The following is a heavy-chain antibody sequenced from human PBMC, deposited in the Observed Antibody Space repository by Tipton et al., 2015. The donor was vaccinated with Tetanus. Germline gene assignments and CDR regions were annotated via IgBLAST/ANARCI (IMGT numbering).Heavy chain of an antibody. CDR3: ARTADNWFDP. J-gene: IGHJ5*02. CDR2: IYYTGST. CDR1: GGSMNSYY. V-gene: IGHV4-59*08. Sequence: GLVKPSETLSLICTVSGGSMNSYYWSWIRQPPGKGLEWIGYIYYTGSTNYNPSLKSGVTISLDTSKNQFSLKLRSVTAADTAIYYCARTADNWFDPWGQGTLVTVSS. D-gene: IGHD2-21*02.